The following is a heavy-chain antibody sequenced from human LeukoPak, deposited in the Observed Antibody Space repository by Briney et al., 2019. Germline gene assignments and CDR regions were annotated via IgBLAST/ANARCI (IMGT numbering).Heavy chain of an antibody. CDR3: ALAGGSRFGMDV. J-gene: IGHJ6*02. CDR2: TGNKANSYTT. CDR1: GFTFSDHY. D-gene: IGHD3-10*01. V-gene: IGHV3-72*01. Sequence: GGSLRLSCGASGFTFSDHYMDRVRQAPGKGLELVGRTGNKANSYTTEYAASVKGRFTISRDDSKNSLYLQMNSLKIEDTAVYYCALAGGSRFGMDVWGQGTTVTVSS.